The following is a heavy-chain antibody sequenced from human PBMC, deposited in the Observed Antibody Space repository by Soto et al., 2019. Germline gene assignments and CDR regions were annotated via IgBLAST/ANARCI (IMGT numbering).Heavy chain of an antibody. V-gene: IGHV3-7*01. CDR1: GFTFTSHW. J-gene: IGHJ4*02. D-gene: IGHD4-17*01. CDR2: IKQDGSEK. Sequence: EVQLVDSGGGLVQPGGSLRLSCAASGFTFTSHWMTWVRQAPGKGLEWVANIKQDGSEKYYVDSVKGRFTISRDNAKNSLYLQMNSLRAEDTAVYYCARLDYGDLAFWGQGTLVTVSS. CDR3: ARLDYGDLAF.